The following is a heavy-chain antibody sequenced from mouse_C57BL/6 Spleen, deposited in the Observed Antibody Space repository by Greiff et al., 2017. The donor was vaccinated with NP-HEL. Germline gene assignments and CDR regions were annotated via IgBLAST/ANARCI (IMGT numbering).Heavy chain of an antibody. J-gene: IGHJ4*01. CDR1: GFTFSDYG. CDR2: ISSGSSTI. D-gene: IGHD3-2*02. Sequence: EVKLVESGGGLVKPGGSLKLSCAASGFTFSDYGMHWVRQAPEKGLEWVAYISSGSSTIYYADTVKGRFTISRDNAKNTLFLQMTSLRSEDTAMYYCARPAQALMDYWGQGTSVTVSS. CDR3: ARPAQALMDY. V-gene: IGHV5-17*01.